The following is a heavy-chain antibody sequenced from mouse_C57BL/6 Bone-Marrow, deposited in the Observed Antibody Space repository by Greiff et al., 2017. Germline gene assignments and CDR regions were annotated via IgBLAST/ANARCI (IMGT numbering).Heavy chain of an antibody. CDR2: IRNKANGYTT. J-gene: IGHJ2*01. V-gene: IGHV7-3*01. CDR1: GFTFTDYY. CDR3: ARYYYAFDD. Sequence: EVMLVESGGGLVQPGGSLSLSCAASGFTFTDYYMSWVRQPPGKALEWLGFIRNKANGYTTEYSASVKGRFTISRDNSQSILYLQMNALRAEDSATYYCARYYYAFDDWGQGTTLTVSS. D-gene: IGHD1-1*01.